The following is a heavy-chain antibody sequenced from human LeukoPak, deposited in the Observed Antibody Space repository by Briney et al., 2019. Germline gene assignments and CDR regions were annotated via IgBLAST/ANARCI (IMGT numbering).Heavy chain of an antibody. CDR2: INSDGSST. Sequence: GGSLRLSCAASGFTFSSYWMHWVRQAPGKGLVWVSRINSDGSSTSYADSVKGRFTISRDNAKNSLYLQMNSLRAEDTAVYYCARDDSSGPKHPYYFDYWGQGTLVTVSS. CDR3: ARDDSSGPKHPYYFDY. V-gene: IGHV3-74*01. J-gene: IGHJ4*02. D-gene: IGHD3-22*01. CDR1: GFTFSSYW.